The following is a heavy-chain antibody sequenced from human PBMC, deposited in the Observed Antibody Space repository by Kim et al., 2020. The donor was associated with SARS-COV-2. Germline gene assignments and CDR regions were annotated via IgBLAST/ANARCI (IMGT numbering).Heavy chain of an antibody. V-gene: IGHV1-2*06. CDR1: GDTFCSYY. J-gene: IGHJ4*02. D-gene: IGHD2-21*01. CDR3: ALNCGGDCDY. CDR2: INPNSGGT. Sequence: ASVKVSCKASGDTFCSYYMNWVRQAPGQGLEWMGRINPNSGGTNYAQKFQGRVTMTRDTSISTAYMELSRLRSDDTAVYYCALNCGGDCDYWGQGTLVTVSS.